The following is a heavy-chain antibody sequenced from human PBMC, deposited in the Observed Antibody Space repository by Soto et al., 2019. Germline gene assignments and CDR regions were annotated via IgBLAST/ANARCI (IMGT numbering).Heavy chain of an antibody. Sequence: GGSLRLSCXASGFTFSSYGMHWVRQAPGKGLEWVSYISSRGSTIYYADSVKGRFTISRDNAKTSLYLQMNSLRAEDTAVYYCARPTSRFDPWGQGTLVTVSS. CDR2: ISSRGSTI. V-gene: IGHV3-48*04. CDR3: ARPTSRFDP. J-gene: IGHJ5*02. CDR1: GFTFSSYG.